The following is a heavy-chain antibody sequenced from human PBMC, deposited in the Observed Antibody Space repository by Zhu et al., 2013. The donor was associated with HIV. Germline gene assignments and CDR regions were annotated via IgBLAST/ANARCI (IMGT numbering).Heavy chain of an antibody. Sequence: QVQLVQSGAEVKKPGSSVKVSCKTSGDTFSTYAISWVRQAPGQGLEWMGWINPTTSGTNFIQKFQGRVTLTSDTSNRTAYMEMSGLTSDDTAIYYCARAVAGTGVRFDFWGQGTLVIVSS. CDR3: ARAVAGTGVRFDF. D-gene: IGHD6-19*01. J-gene: IGHJ4*02. CDR1: GDTFSTYA. CDR2: INPTTSGT. V-gene: IGHV1-2*02.